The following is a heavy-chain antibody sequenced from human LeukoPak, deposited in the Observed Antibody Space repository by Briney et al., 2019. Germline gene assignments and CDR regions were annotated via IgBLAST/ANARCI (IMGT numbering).Heavy chain of an antibody. CDR2: ISGSGGVT. V-gene: IGHV3-23*01. CDR1: GFTFSSYA. Sequence: GGSLRLSCAASGFTFSSYAMSWVRQAPGKGLEWVSTISGSGGVTYYADSVKGRFTISRDNSKNTLYLQMNSLRAEDTAVYYRAKATWCSSGWVDYWGQGTLVTVSS. CDR3: AKATWCSSGWVDY. J-gene: IGHJ4*02. D-gene: IGHD6-19*01.